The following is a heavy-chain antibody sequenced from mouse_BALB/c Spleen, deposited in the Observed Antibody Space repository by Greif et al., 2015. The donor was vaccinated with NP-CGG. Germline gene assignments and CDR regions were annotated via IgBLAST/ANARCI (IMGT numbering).Heavy chain of an antibody. D-gene: IGHD2-4*01. CDR2: IDPANGNT. CDR1: GFNIKDTY. Sequence: VQLQQSGAELVKPGASVELSCTASGFNIKDTYMHWVKQRPEQGLEWIGRIDPANGNTKYDPKFQGKATITADTSSNTAYLQLSSLTSEDTAVYYCASPSTMIIAMDYWGQGTSVTVSS. CDR3: ASPSTMIIAMDY. J-gene: IGHJ4*01. V-gene: IGHV14-3*02.